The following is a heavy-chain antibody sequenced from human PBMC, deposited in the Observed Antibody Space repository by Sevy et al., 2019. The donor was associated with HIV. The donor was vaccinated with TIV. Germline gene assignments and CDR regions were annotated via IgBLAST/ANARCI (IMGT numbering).Heavy chain of an antibody. J-gene: IGHJ4*02. CDR3: ARVAVEYCTNDCYHRFDH. D-gene: IGHD2-8*01. V-gene: IGHV3-30*04. CDR1: GFTFPIYS. CDR2: ISYDGNNR. Sequence: GGSLRLSCVASGFTFPIYSVVWVRRAPGKGLEWLTLISYDGNNRYYADSVKRRFTISRDNSNNILYLQMTSLRVEDTALYFCARVAVEYCTNDCYHRFDHWGLGTLVTVSS.